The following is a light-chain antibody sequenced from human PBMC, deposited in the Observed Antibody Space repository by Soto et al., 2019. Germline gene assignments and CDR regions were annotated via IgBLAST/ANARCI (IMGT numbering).Light chain of an antibody. Sequence: SYELTQPPSVSVSRGQTASITCSGDKLGDKYACWYQQKPGQSPVLVIYQDSKRPSGIPERFSGSNSGNTATLTISGTQAMAEADYYCQAWDSSTGLFGTGTKLTVL. CDR2: QDS. CDR3: QAWDSSTGL. J-gene: IGLJ1*01. V-gene: IGLV3-1*01. CDR1: KLGDKY.